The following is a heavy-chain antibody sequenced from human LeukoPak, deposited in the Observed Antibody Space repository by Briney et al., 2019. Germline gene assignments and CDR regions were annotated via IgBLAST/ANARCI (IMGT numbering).Heavy chain of an antibody. Sequence: QPGGSLRLSCAASGFTFSSYAMNWDRQAPGKGLEWVSGISGSGGNTNFADSAKGRFTISRDNSNNTLYLQMNSLRAEDTAVYYCAKDLQRTTITSTSFDYWGQGTLVTVSS. V-gene: IGHV3-23*01. CDR3: AKDLQRTTITSTSFDY. D-gene: IGHD4-11*01. CDR2: ISGSGGNT. J-gene: IGHJ4*02. CDR1: GFTFSSYA.